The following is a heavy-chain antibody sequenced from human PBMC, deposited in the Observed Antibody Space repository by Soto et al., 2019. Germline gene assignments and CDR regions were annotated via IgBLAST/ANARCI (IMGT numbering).Heavy chain of an antibody. CDR3: ARDRRITMVRGAPNWFDP. V-gene: IGHV4-59*01. J-gene: IGHJ5*02. CDR2: IYYSGST. CDR1: GGSISSYY. D-gene: IGHD3-10*01. Sequence: SETLSLTCTVSGGSISSYYWSWIRQPPGKGLEWIGYIYYSGSTNYNPSLKSRVTISVDTSKNQFSLKLSSVTAADTAVYYCARDRRITMVRGAPNWFDPWGQGTLVTVSS.